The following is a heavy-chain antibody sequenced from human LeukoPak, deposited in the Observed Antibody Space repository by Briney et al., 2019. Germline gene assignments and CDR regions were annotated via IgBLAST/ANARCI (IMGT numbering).Heavy chain of an antibody. D-gene: IGHD7-27*01. CDR3: TTDRTGDAEDAFDI. CDR2: IKSKTDGGTT. J-gene: IGHJ3*02. V-gene: IGHV3-15*01. Sequence: PGGSLRLSCAASGFTFSTYSMNWVRQAPGKGLEWVGRIKSKTDGGTTDYAAPVKGRFTISRDDSKNTLYLQMLSLKTEDTAVYYCTTDRTGDAEDAFDIWGQGTMVTVSS. CDR1: GFTFSTYS.